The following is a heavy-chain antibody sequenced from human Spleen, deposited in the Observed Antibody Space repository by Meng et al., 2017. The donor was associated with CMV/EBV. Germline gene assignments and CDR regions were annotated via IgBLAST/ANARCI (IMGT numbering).Heavy chain of an antibody. CDR3: ARADEFCGKYYCDKVAFDV. Sequence: GSLRLSCSVSDYSISSGSYWGWVRQPPGKGLEWVGDISDSRKINYNASLKNRVTISLDTSRNQFSLKLDSVTTADTAVYFCARADEFCGKYYCDKVAFDVWGQGTMVTVSS. V-gene: IGHV4-38-2*02. D-gene: IGHD1-26*01. CDR1: DYSISSGSY. J-gene: IGHJ3*01. CDR2: ISDSRKI.